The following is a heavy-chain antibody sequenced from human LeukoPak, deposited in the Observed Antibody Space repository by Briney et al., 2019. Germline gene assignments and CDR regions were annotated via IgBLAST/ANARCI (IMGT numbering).Heavy chain of an antibody. D-gene: IGHD3-10*01. V-gene: IGHV3-21*01. Sequence: GGSLRLSCAASGFTSSGYSLNWVRPAQGKGLEWVSSISSGSGYIDYADSVKGRFTISRDNAKTSLYLQMNSLRAEDTAVYYCARDGEGTSLSFFDYWGLGTLVTVSA. CDR3: ARDGEGTSLSFFDY. CDR1: GFTSSGYS. J-gene: IGHJ4*02. CDR2: ISSGSGYI.